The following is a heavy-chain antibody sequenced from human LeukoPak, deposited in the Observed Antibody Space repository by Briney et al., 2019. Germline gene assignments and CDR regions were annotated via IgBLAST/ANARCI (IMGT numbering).Heavy chain of an antibody. CDR1: GGSISSGSYY. J-gene: IGHJ5*02. D-gene: IGHD3-10*01. Sequence: PSETLSLTCSVSGGSISSGSYYWSWIRQPPGKGLEWIGYIYYSGSTNYNPSLKSRVTISVDTSKNQFSLKLSSVTAADTAVYYCARENGVGNWFDPWGQGTLVTVSS. CDR3: ARENGVGNWFDP. CDR2: IYYSGST. V-gene: IGHV4-61*01.